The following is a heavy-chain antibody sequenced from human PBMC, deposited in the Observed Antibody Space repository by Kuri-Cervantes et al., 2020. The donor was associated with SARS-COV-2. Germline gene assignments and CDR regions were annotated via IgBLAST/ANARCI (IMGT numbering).Heavy chain of an antibody. Sequence: GESLKISCAASGFSLSRYTMNWVRQAPGKALEWVSSISGSGSYIYYADSVKGLFTISRDNSKNTLYLQMNSLRAEDTAVYYCAKDLSPSGRGYYYYMDVWGKGTTVTVSS. D-gene: IGHD3-10*01. J-gene: IGHJ6*03. CDR1: GFSLSRYT. CDR3: AKDLSPSGRGYYYYMDV. V-gene: IGHV3-21*04. CDR2: ISGSGSYI.